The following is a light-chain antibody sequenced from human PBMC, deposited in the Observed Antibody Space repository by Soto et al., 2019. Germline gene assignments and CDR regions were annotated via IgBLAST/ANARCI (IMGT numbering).Light chain of an antibody. CDR2: GAS. Sequence: EIVVTQSPGTLSLSPGERATLSCSASQSVRSSYLAWFQQKSGQAHSHLIYGASSSATGIPDRFSGSESGTDFTLTISRLEPEDFAVYYCQQYGRPPKTFGQGTKLEIK. CDR3: QQYGRPPKT. J-gene: IGKJ2*01. CDR1: QSVRSSY. V-gene: IGKV3-20*01.